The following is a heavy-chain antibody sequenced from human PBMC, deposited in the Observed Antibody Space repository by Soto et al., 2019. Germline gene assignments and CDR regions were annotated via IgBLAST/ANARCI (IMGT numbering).Heavy chain of an antibody. CDR2: ISPYNGNT. V-gene: IGHV1-18*01. CDR3: ARDRQCAL. J-gene: IGHJ4*02. Sequence: QAQLVQSGAEVKKSGASVKVSCKASGYTFTSYGISWVLQAPGQGLERIGWISPYNGNTTYAQNLQGRVTMNTDTSTSTAYMELMRLRSDDTAVYYCARDRQCALWGQGTLVTVSS. CDR1: GYTFTSYG.